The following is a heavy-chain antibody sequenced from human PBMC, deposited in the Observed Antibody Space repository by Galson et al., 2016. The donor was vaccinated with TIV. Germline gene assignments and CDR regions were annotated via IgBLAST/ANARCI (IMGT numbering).Heavy chain of an antibody. Sequence: SLRLSCAASRFAFSTSWMSWVRQAPGKGLEWVANIKQDGGEKYYVDSVKGRFTVTRDNAKNSLFLQMNSLRVEDTAVYYCARDLVDDTSGPVHFFFGMDVWGQGTTLTVSS. CDR3: ARDLVDDTSGPVHFFFGMDV. V-gene: IGHV3-7*01. D-gene: IGHD6-19*01. CDR1: RFAFSTSW. J-gene: IGHJ6*02. CDR2: IKQDGGEK.